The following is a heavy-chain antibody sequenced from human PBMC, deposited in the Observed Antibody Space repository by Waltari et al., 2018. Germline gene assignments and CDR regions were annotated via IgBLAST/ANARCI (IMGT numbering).Heavy chain of an antibody. CDR2: ITSSSTYT. CDR1: GFTFSSYR. D-gene: IGHD2-2*01. Sequence: EVQLVESGGGLVKPGGSLRLSCAASGFTFSSYRMNWVRQAPGKGREWVSSITSSSTYTYYADSVKGRFTISRENARNSLFVEMKSLRAEDTAVYYCARDLGSRGPRGMDVWGQGTTVIVS. CDR3: ARDLGSRGPRGMDV. J-gene: IGHJ6*02. V-gene: IGHV3-21*01.